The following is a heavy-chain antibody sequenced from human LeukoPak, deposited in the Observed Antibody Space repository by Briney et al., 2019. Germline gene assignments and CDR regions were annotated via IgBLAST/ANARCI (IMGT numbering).Heavy chain of an antibody. V-gene: IGHV4-59*01. CDR1: GGSISSYY. D-gene: IGHD1-26*01. CDR2: IYYSGAT. CDR3: ARSSGSYRSFDY. Sequence: PSETLSLTCTVSGGSISSYYWSWIRQPPGKGLEWIGDIYYSGATKYNPSLKSRVTISVDTSNNQFSLKVSSVTAADTAVYYCARSSGSYRSFDYWGQGTLVTVSS. J-gene: IGHJ4*02.